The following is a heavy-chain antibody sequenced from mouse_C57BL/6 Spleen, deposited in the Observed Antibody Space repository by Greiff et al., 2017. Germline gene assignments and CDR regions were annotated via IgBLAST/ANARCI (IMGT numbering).Heavy chain of an antibody. CDR3: PQDYDENAMDY. CDR1: GYTFTSYW. CDR2: IHPNSGST. J-gene: IGHJ4*01. Sequence: QVQLQQSGAELVKPGASVKLSCKASGYTFTSYWMHWVKQRPGQGLEWIGMIHPNSGSTNYNEKFKSKATLTVDKSSSTAYMQLSSLTSEDSAVYYCPQDYDENAMDYWGQGTSVTVSS. V-gene: IGHV1-64*01. D-gene: IGHD2-4*01.